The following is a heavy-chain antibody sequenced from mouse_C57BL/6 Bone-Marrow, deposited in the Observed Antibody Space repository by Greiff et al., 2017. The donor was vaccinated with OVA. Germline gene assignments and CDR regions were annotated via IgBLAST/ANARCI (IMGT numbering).Heavy chain of an antibody. D-gene: IGHD2-3*01. V-gene: IGHV1-82*01. CDR2: IYPGDGDT. J-gene: IGHJ2*01. CDR1: GYAFSSSW. Sequence: QVQLQQSGPELVKPGASVKISCKASGYAFSSSWMNWVKRRPGKGLEWIGRIYPGDGDTNYNGKFKGKATLTADKSSSTAYMQLSSLTSEDSAVYCCARHEDGYYASYFDYWGQGTTLTVSS. CDR3: ARHEDGYYASYFDY.